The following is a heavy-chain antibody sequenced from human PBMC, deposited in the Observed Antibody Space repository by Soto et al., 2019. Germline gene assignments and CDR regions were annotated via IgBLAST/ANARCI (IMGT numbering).Heavy chain of an antibody. Sequence: GESLKSSRQGSGYSFTSYWISWVRQMPGKGLEWMGRIDPSDSYTNYSPSFQGHVTISADKSISTAYLQWSSLKASDTAMYYCASPLAAIYYYYGMDVWGPGTTVTDS. J-gene: IGHJ6*02. V-gene: IGHV5-10-1*01. D-gene: IGHD6-25*01. CDR3: ASPLAAIYYYYGMDV. CDR1: GYSFTSYW. CDR2: IDPSDSYT.